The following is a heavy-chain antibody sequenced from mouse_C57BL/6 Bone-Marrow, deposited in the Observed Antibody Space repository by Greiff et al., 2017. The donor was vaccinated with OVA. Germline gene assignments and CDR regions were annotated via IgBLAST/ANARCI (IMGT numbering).Heavy chain of an antibody. CDR3: ARHEEGTTVVAPYFDV. J-gene: IGHJ1*03. Sequence: VNVVESGAELVKPGASVKLSCKASGYTFTEYTIHWVKQRSGQGLEWIGWFYPGSGSIKYNEKFKDKATLTADKSSSTVYMELSRLTSEDSAVYFCARHEEGTTVVAPYFDVWGTGTTVTVSS. CDR1: GYTFTEYT. CDR2: FYPGSGSI. V-gene: IGHV1-62-2*01. D-gene: IGHD1-1*01.